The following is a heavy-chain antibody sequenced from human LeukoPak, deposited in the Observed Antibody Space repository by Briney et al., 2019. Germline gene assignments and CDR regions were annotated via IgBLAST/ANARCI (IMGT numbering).Heavy chain of an antibody. V-gene: IGHV1-2*02. CDR2: INPNSGGT. CDR3: ARDRGCSGGSCYFASAFDI. J-gene: IGHJ3*02. CDR1: GCTFTGYY. Sequence: GASVKVSCKASGCTFTGYYMHWVRQAPGQGLEWMGWINPNSGGTNYAQKFQGRVTMTRDTSISTAYMELSRLRSDDTAVYYCARDRGCSGGSCYFASAFDIWGQGTMVTVSS. D-gene: IGHD2-15*01.